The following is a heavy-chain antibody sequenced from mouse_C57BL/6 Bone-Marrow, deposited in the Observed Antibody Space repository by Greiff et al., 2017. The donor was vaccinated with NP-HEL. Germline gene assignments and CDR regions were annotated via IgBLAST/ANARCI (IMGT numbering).Heavy chain of an antibody. V-gene: IGHV2-4*01. J-gene: IGHJ4*01. Sequence: VQVVESGPGLVQPSQSLSITCTVSGFSLTSYGVHWVRQPPGKGLEWLGVIWSGGSTDYNAAFISRLSISKDNSKSQVFFKMNSLQADDTAIYYCAKNYGKAMDYWGQGTSVTVSS. CDR3: AKNYGKAMDY. CDR2: IWSGGST. D-gene: IGHD2-1*01. CDR1: GFSLTSYG.